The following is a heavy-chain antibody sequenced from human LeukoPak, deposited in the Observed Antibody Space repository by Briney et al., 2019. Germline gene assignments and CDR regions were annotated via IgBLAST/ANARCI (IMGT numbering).Heavy chain of an antibody. D-gene: IGHD5-12*01. CDR3: ARDHEGPTMLWFDP. Sequence: GASVKVSCKASGGTFSSYAISWVRQAPGQGLEWMGGIIPIFGTANYAQKFQGRVTITADESTSTAYMELSSLRSEDTAVYYCARDHEGPTMLWFDPWGQGTLVTVSS. J-gene: IGHJ5*02. V-gene: IGHV1-69*13. CDR1: GGTFSSYA. CDR2: IIPIFGTA.